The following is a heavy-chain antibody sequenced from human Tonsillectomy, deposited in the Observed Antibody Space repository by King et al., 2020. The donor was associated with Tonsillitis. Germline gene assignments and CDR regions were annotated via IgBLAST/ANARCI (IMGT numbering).Heavy chain of an antibody. J-gene: IGHJ4*02. V-gene: IGHV1-2*02. CDR1: GYTLIDHS. Sequence: QLVQSGAEVKKPGASVKVSCQASGYTLIDHSLHWVRQVPGQGLEWMGWINPNTGGTHFAQKFQGRVSMTRDTSISTAYMELSRLKFDDTAVYYCAREYYDSSGYWLYWGQGTLVTVSS. CDR2: INPNTGGT. CDR3: AREYYDSSGYWLY. D-gene: IGHD3-22*01.